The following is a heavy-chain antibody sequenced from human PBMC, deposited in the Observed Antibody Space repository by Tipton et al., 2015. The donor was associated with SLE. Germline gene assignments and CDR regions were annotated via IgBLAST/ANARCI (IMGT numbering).Heavy chain of an antibody. D-gene: IGHD3-9*01. Sequence: LSLTCTVSGGSISSYYWSWIRQPPGKGLEWVSYISSSSSYTNYADSVKGRFTISRDNAKNSLYLQMNSLRAEDTAVYYCARPGGYDILTGYYSRWYFDLWGRGTLVTVSS. V-gene: IGHV3-11*06. CDR3: ARPGGYDILTGYYSRWYFDL. CDR1: GGSISSYY. J-gene: IGHJ2*01. CDR2: ISSSSSYT.